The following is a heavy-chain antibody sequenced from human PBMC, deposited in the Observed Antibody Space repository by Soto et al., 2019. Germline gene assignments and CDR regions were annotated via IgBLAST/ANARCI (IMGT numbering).Heavy chain of an antibody. J-gene: IGHJ4*02. CDR1: GDSVSSHY. CDR2: LYNDERT. CDR3: AREPLAHSYFDF. V-gene: IGHV4-4*07. Sequence: SETLSLTCTVSGDSVSSHYWSWIRQPAGKGLEWLGRLYNDERTNYNPSLKSRVTMSMDTSKNKFSLKLTSVTAADSAVYFCAREPLAHSYFDFWGQGILVTVSS.